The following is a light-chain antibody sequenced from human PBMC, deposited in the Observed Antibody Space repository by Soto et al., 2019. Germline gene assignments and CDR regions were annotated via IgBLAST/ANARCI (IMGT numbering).Light chain of an antibody. CDR3: VQGTHWPIT. CDR1: HSLVPSDGNTY. V-gene: IGKV2-30*02. CDR2: KVS. Sequence: VVMPQSSLSLPVTLGQPASISCWASHSLVPSDGNTYLSWLHQRPGQSPRRLIYKVSNRDSRVPDSFSGSGSGTDFTLKISRVEAEDVGVYYCVQGTHWPITFGQGTRLDI. J-gene: IGKJ5*01.